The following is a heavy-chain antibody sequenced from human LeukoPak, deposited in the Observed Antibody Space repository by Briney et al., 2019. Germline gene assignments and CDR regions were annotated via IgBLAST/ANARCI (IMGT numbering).Heavy chain of an antibody. CDR1: GYTFTTYY. Sequence: ASVKVSCKASGYTFTTYYMYWVRQAPGQGLEWMGIMNPSGGSTSYAQKFQGRVTMTRDMSTSTVYMELRSLRSEDTAVYYCARGGSTRKENYFDYWGQGTLVTVSS. J-gene: IGHJ4*02. CDR2: MNPSGGST. V-gene: IGHV1-46*01. D-gene: IGHD5/OR15-5a*01. CDR3: ARGGSTRKENYFDY.